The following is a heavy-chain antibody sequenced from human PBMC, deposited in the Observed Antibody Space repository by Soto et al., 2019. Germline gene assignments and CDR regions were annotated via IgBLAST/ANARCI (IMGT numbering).Heavy chain of an antibody. CDR3: AKRSYYINDAAPYYGLDL. J-gene: IGHJ6*02. Sequence: GGSLRLSCAASGFTFSSYAMSWVRQAPGKGLEWVSAISGSGGSTYYADSVKGRFTISRDNSKNTLYLQMNSLRAEDTAVYYCAKRSYYINDAAPYYGLDLRAQRTSVTVSS. D-gene: IGHD4-4*01. V-gene: IGHV3-23*01. CDR1: GFTFSSYA. CDR2: ISGSGGST.